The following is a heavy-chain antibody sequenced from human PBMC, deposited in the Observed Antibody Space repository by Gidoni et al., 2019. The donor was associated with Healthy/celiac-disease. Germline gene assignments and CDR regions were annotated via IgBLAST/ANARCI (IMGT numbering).Heavy chain of an antibody. CDR1: GCTFSSYE. D-gene: IGHD3-3*01. V-gene: IGHV3-48*03. CDR3: ARLET. CDR2: MSSSGSTI. Sequence: EVQLVEAGGGLVQPGGSLRPSCAASGCTFSSYEMNWVRQAPGKGLEWVAYMSSSGSTIYYSDAVKGRFTISRDNAKNSLYLQMNSLRAEDTAVYYCARLETWGQGTLVTVSS. J-gene: IGHJ4*02.